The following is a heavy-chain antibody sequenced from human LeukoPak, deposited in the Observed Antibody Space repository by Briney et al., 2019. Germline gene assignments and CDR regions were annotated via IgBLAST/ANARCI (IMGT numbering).Heavy chain of an antibody. CDR2: INPNSGGT. CDR3: ARPTGDYGGSYSSIDY. V-gene: IGHV1-2*02. D-gene: IGHD1-26*01. Sequence: ASVKVSCKASGYTFTGYYMHWVRQAPGQGLERMGWINPNSGGTNYAQRFQGRVTMTRDTSISTAYMELSRLRSDDTAVYYCARPTGDYGGSYSSIDYWGQGTLVTVSS. J-gene: IGHJ4*02. CDR1: GYTFTGYY.